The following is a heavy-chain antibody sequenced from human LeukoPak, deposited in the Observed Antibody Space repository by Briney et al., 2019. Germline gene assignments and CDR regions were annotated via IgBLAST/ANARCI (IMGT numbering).Heavy chain of an antibody. V-gene: IGHV1-69*13. CDR1: GIGFSNFV. CDR3: ARDPTNWSGGVNFDF. Sequence: ASVKLSCKASGIGFSNFVISWVRQAPGQGLQWMGGIIPAFGTTHYTQRFQDRVTITADESTSTAYMELSSLTFEDTAVYFCARDPTNWSGGVNFDFWGQGTLVTVSS. D-gene: IGHD3-16*01. J-gene: IGHJ4*01. CDR2: IIPAFGTT.